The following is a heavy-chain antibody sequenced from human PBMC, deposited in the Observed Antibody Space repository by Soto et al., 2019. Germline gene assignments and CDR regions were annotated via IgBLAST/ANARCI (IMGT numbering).Heavy chain of an antibody. D-gene: IGHD6-19*01. CDR3: AGTYSSGWRLDY. CDR2: IYDGGST. Sequence: QVQLQESGPGLVKPSETLSLTCSVSGVSISNYYWSWIRQPPGKGLEWIGYIYDGGSTKYNPSLRSRVNISVDTSKNQVSLKLSSVTAADTAVYYCAGTYSSGWRLDYWGQGTLVTVSS. CDR1: GVSISNYY. J-gene: IGHJ4*02. V-gene: IGHV4-59*08.